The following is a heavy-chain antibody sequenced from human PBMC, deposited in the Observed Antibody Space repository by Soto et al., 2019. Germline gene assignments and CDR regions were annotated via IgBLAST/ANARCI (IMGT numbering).Heavy chain of an antibody. J-gene: IGHJ6*02. Sequence: LSLTCTVSCGSISSYYWSWIRQPAGKGLEWIGRIYTSGSTNYNPSLKSRVTMSVDTSKNQFSLKLSSVTAADTAVYYCATGVPRTNYYYYYGMDVWGQGTTVTVS. V-gene: IGHV4-4*07. CDR3: ATGVPRTNYYYYYGMDV. D-gene: IGHD3-3*01. CDR1: CGSISSYY. CDR2: IYTSGST.